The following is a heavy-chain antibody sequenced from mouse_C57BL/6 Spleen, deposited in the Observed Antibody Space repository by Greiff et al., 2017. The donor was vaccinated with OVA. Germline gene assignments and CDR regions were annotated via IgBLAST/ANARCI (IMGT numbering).Heavy chain of an antibody. CDR2: IDPSDSYT. D-gene: IGHD6-1*01. CDR3: AILAGVG. J-gene: IGHJ2*01. CDR1: GYTFTSYW. Sequence: QVQLQQSGAELVRPGTSVKLSCKASGYTFTSYWMHWVKQRPGQGLEWIGVIDPSDSYTNYNQKFKGKATLTVDTSSSTAYMQLSSLTSEDSAVYYCAILAGVGWGQGTTLTVSS. V-gene: IGHV1-59*01.